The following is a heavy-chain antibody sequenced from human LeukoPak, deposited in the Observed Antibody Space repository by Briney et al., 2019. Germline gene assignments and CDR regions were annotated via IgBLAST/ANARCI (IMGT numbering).Heavy chain of an antibody. V-gene: IGHV3-48*01. CDR1: GFTFSSYS. J-gene: IGHJ4*02. CDR3: AKDLGLFTSCYDY. D-gene: IGHD2-2*01. CDR2: ISSSSSTI. Sequence: LPGGSLRLSCAASGFTFSSYSMNWVRQAPGKGLEWVSYISSSSSTIYYADSVKGRFTISRDNSKNTLYLQMNSLRAEDTAVYYCAKDLGLFTSCYDYWGQGTLVTVSS.